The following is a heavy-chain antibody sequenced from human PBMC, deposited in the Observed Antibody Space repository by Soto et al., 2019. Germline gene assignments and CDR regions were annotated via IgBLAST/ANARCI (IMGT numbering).Heavy chain of an antibody. Sequence: QPGGSLRLSCTASGFTFGDYAMSWFRQAPGKGLEWVGFIRSKAYGGTTEYAASVKGRFTISRDDSKSIAYLQMNSLKTEDTAVYYCTRDSENYDFWSGPRIYWGQGTMVTVYS. CDR2: IRSKAYGGTT. V-gene: IGHV3-49*03. CDR1: GFTFGDYA. J-gene: IGHJ4*02. D-gene: IGHD3-3*01. CDR3: TRDSENYDFWSGPRIY.